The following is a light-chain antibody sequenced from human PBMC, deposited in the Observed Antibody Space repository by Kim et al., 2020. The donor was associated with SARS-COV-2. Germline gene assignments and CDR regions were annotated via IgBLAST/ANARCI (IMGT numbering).Light chain of an antibody. CDR3: QKFYSYPIT. Sequence: AYVGDSVTITCRASQGMSSALAWYQKTSGKAPKLLIYDASKVESGVPSRFRGSGSGRDFTLTVSSVRPENIATYDCQKFYSYPITFGQGTRLEIK. CDR2: DAS. J-gene: IGKJ5*01. CDR1: QGMSSA. V-gene: IGKV1-13*02.